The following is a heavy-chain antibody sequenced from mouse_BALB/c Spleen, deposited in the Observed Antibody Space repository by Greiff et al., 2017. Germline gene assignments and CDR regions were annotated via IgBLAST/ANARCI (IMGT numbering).Heavy chain of an antibody. D-gene: IGHD2-2*01. J-gene: IGHJ3*01. Sequence: EVMLVESGGGLVKPGGSLKLSRAASGFTFSSYAMSWVRQTPEKRLEWVASISSGGSTYYPDSVKGRFTISRDNARNILYLQMSSLRSEDTAMYYCAREGDGYDWGQGTLVTVSA. CDR2: ISSGGST. CDR1: GFTFSSYA. V-gene: IGHV5-6-5*01. CDR3: AREGDGYD.